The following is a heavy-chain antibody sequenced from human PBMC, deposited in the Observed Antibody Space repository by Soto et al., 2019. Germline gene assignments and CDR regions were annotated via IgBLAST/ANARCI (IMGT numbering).Heavy chain of an antibody. D-gene: IGHD1-7*01. CDR3: AKDRNYPRDQFNY. V-gene: IGHV3-23*01. J-gene: IGHJ4*02. CDR1: GFTFSTYA. CDR2: ISANGQGI. Sequence: GGSLRLSCAASGFTFSTYALSWVRQAPGKGLAWVSAISANGQGIYYADSVRGRFTISRDNSKNIIFLHMVSLRAEDTAVYYCAKDRNYPRDQFNYWGQGTLVTVAS.